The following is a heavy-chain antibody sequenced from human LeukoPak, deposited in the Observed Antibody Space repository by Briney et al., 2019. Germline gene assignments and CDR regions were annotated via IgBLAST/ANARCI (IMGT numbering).Heavy chain of an antibody. V-gene: IGHV3-11*05. CDR2: IRSSSGYT. CDR1: GFTFSDYY. CDR3: ARGETVAGTWFDP. D-gene: IGHD6-19*01. Sequence: GGSLRLSCAASGFTFSDYYMSWIRQAPGKGLEWVSYIRSSSGYTNYADSVKGRFTISRDNAKNSLYLQMNSLRAEDTAVYYCARGETVAGTWFDPWGQGTLVTVSS. J-gene: IGHJ5*02.